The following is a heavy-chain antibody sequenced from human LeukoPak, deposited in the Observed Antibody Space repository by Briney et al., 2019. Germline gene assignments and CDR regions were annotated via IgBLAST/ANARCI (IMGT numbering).Heavy chain of an antibody. CDR1: EYSFTSYW. CDR3: ARHPLIAVVGYYYYYMDV. CDR2: IYPSDSDT. Sequence: GESLKISCKGSEYSFTSYWIGWVRQMPGKGLEWMGIIYPSDSDTRYSPSFQGQVTISADKSISTAYLQWSSLRASDTAMYYCARHPLIAVVGYYYYYMDVWGKGTAVTVSS. J-gene: IGHJ6*03. D-gene: IGHD6-13*01. V-gene: IGHV5-51*01.